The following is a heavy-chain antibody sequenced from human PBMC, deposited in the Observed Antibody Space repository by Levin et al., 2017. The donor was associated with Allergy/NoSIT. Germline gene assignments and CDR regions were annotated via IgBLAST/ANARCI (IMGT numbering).Heavy chain of an antibody. CDR3: ARSEGYCSSTSCYDYYYGMDV. CDR1: GGTFSSYA. J-gene: IGHJ6*02. D-gene: IGHD2-2*01. CDR2: IIPIFGTA. V-gene: IGHV1-69*06. Sequence: SVKVSCKASGGTFSSYAISWVRQAPGQGLEWMGGIIPIFGTANYAQKFQGRVTITADKSTSTAYMELSSLRSEDTAVYYCARSEGYCSSTSCYDYYYGMDVWGQGTTVTVSS.